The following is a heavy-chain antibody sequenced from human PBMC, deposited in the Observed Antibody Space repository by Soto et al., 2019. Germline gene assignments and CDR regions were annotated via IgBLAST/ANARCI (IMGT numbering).Heavy chain of an antibody. Sequence: AASVKVSCKAAAYTFTSYDINWVRQATGQDFEWMGWMNPNSGNTGYAQKFQGRVTMTRNTSISTAYMELSSLRDEDTAVYYCARDDYYDTSGYLALFDYWGQGTLVTVSS. CDR1: AYTFTSYD. V-gene: IGHV1-8*01. D-gene: IGHD3-22*01. CDR3: ARDDYYDTSGYLALFDY. CDR2: MNPNSGNT. J-gene: IGHJ4*02.